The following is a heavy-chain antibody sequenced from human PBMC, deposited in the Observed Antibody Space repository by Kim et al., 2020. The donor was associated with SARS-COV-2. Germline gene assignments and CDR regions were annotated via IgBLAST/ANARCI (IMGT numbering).Heavy chain of an antibody. V-gene: IGHV3-30*03. Sequence: GGSLRLSCAASGFSFGSYGMHWVRQAPGKGLEWLAVISYDGSNKLYADSVKGRFAISRDNSKNTLSLQMDSLRPEDTAVYYCAADVTAEYFYGMDIWCQGTMVTVSS. CDR3: AADVTAEYFYGMDI. J-gene: IGHJ6*02. D-gene: IGHD2-2*01. CDR2: ISYDGSNK. CDR1: GFSFGSYG.